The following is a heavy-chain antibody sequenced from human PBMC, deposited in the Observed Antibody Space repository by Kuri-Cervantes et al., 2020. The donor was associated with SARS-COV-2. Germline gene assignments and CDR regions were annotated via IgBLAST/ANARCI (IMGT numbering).Heavy chain of an antibody. V-gene: IGHV3-53*01. CDR2: IYSGGST. D-gene: IGHD4-17*01. CDR1: GFTFSNAW. Sequence: GESLKISCAASGFTFSNAWMSWVRQAPGKGLEWVSVIYSGGSTYYADSVKGRFTISRDNSKNTLYLQMNSLRSGDTAVYYCARDRDDYGDHAGFDYWGQGTLVTVSS. J-gene: IGHJ4*02. CDR3: ARDRDDYGDHAGFDY.